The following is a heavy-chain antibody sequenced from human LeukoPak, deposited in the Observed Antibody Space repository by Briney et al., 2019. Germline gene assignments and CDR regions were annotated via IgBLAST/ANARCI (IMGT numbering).Heavy chain of an antibody. CDR1: GYTFTSYD. D-gene: IGHD4-23*01. CDR3: ARGGTPGVIDTRYFQH. Sequence: ASVKFSCKAFGYTFTSYDINWVRQATGQGLEWMGWMNPNSDNTGYTQKFQGRVTMTRNTSISTAYMELTSLTSEDTAVYYCARGGTPGVIDTRYFQHWGQGTLVTVSS. J-gene: IGHJ1*01. V-gene: IGHV1-8*01. CDR2: MNPNSDNT.